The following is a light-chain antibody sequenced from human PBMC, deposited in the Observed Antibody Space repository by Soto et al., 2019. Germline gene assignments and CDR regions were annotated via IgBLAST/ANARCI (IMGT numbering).Light chain of an antibody. Sequence: QSVRAQRPSVSAAPGQEVTISCSGSSSNIGGNSVSWYQQLPGTAPKLLIYDDNKRPSGIPDRFSGSKSGTSATLGITGFQTGDEADYYCGSWDSSLSAYVFGTGTKVTVL. V-gene: IGLV1-51*01. CDR3: GSWDSSLSAYV. J-gene: IGLJ1*01. CDR2: DDN. CDR1: SSNIGGNS.